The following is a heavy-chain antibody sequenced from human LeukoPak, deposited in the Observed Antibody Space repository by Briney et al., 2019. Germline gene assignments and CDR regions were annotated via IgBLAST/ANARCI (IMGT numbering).Heavy chain of an antibody. J-gene: IGHJ4*02. CDR2: ISSSSSYI. CDR1: GFTFSSYS. V-gene: IGHV3-21*01. Sequence: GGSLRLSCAASGFTFSSYSMNWVRQAPGKGLEWVSSISSSSSYIYYAGSVKGRFTISRDNAKDSLYLQMNSLRAEDTAVYYCARNLWFGELFSGSYFDYWGQGTLVTVSS. D-gene: IGHD3-10*01. CDR3: ARNLWFGELFSGSYFDY.